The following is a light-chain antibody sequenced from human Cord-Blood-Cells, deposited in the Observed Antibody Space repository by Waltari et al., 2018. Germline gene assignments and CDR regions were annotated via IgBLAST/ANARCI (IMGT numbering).Light chain of an antibody. CDR1: SPNTGRNT. V-gene: IGLV1-44*01. CDR3: AAWDDSLNGRV. J-gene: IGLJ3*02. Sequence: QSVLPQPPSASGPPGQRVTTPCSGSSPNTGRNTPNWYQQLPGTAPKLLIYSNNQRPSGVPDRFSGSKSGTSASLAISGLQSEDEADYYCAAWDDSLNGRVFGGGTKLTVL. CDR2: SNN.